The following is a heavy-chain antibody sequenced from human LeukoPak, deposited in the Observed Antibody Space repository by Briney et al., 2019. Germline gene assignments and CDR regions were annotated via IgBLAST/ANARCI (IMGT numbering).Heavy chain of an antibody. V-gene: IGHV3-33*01. CDR1: GFTFSSYG. J-gene: IGHJ4*02. CDR2: XXXDGSNK. CDR3: ARDADCSSTSCYINYFDY. D-gene: IGHD2-2*02. Sequence: GRSLRLSCAASGFTFSSYGMXXVXXAPXXXXXXXXXXXXDGSNKYYADSVKGRFTISRDNSKNTLYLQMNSLRAEDTAVYYCARDADCSSTSCYINYFDYWGQGTLVTVSS.